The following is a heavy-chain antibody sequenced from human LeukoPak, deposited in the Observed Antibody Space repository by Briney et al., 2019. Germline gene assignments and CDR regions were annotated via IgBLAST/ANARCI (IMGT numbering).Heavy chain of an antibody. Sequence: SGTLSLTCTVSGGSISSGSYYWSWIRQPAGKGLEWIGRIYTSGSTNYNPSLKSRVTMSVDTSKNQFSLKLSSVTAAATAVYYCARDGGLYDSSGALDYWGQGTLVTVSS. V-gene: IGHV4-61*02. J-gene: IGHJ4*02. D-gene: IGHD3-22*01. CDR3: ARDGGLYDSSGALDY. CDR2: IYTSGST. CDR1: GGSISSGSYY.